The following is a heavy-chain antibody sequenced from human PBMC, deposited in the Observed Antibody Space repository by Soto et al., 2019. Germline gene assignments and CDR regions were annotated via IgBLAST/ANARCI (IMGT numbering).Heavy chain of an antibody. CDR2: INSDGSST. CDR1: GFTFSSYW. V-gene: IGHV3-74*01. D-gene: IGHD3-10*01. Sequence: GGSLRLSCAASGFTFSSYWMHWVRQAPGKGLVWVSRINSDGSSTSYADSVKGRFTISRDNAKNTLYLQMNSLRAEDTAVYYCARQTDYYGSGSYSFRWFDPWGQGTLVTVSS. J-gene: IGHJ5*02. CDR3: ARQTDYYGSGSYSFRWFDP.